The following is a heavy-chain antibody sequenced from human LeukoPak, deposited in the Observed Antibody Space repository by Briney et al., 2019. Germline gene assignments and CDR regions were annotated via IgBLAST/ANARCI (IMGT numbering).Heavy chain of an antibody. D-gene: IGHD1-26*01. CDR2: IHSGGST. CDR1: GFTVSSNY. Sequence: PGGSLRLSCAASGFTVSSNYMSWVRQAPGKGLEWVSIIHSGGSTYYADSVKGRFTISGDNSKNTLYLQMNSLRAEDTAVYYCTRANSATIPGGDPWGQGTLVTVSS. CDR3: TRANSATIPGGDP. V-gene: IGHV3-53*01. J-gene: IGHJ5*02.